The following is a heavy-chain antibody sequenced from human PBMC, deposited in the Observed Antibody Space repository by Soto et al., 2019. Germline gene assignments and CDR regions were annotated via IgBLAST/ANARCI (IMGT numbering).Heavy chain of an antibody. CDR3: ARDEGIWFDP. J-gene: IGHJ5*02. Sequence: GGSLRLSCAASGFTFSSYSMNWVRQAPGKGLEWVSTIRSSGSYKYYADSVRGRFTISRDNAKNSLYLQMNSLRAEDTAVYYCARDEGIWFDPWGQGTLVTVSS. CDR1: GFTFSSYS. D-gene: IGHD6-13*01. V-gene: IGHV3-21*01. CDR2: IRSSGSYK.